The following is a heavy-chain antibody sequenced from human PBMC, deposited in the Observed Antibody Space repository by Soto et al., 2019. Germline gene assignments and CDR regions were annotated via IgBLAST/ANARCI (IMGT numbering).Heavy chain of an antibody. CDR2: IRSKAYGGTT. CDR1: GFTFGDYA. Sequence: GGSLRLSCTASGFTFGDYAMSWFRQAPGKGLEWVGFIRSKAYGGTTEYAASVKGRFTISRDDSKSIAYLQMNSLKTEDTAVYYCTRSRYHSSGPLGIWGQGTMVTVSS. CDR3: TRSRYHSSGPLGI. J-gene: IGHJ3*02. V-gene: IGHV3-49*03. D-gene: IGHD6-19*01.